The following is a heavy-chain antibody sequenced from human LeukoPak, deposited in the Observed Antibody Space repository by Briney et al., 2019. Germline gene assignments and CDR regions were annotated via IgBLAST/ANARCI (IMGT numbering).Heavy chain of an antibody. D-gene: IGHD3-22*01. V-gene: IGHV3-23*01. CDR1: GFTFGSYA. CDR3: AKDGDYYDSSGYHSYFDY. J-gene: IGHJ4*02. CDR2: ISGRGGST. Sequence: GGSLRLSCAASGFTFGSYAMSWVRQAPGKGLEWVAAISGRGGSTYYADSVKGRFAISRDNSKNTLYLQMNSLRAEDTAVYYCAKDGDYYDSSGYHSYFDYWGQGTLVTVSS.